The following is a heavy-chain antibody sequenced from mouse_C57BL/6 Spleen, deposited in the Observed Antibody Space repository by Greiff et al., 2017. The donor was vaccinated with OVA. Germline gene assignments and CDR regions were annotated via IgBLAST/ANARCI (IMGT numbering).Heavy chain of an antibody. V-gene: IGHV5-17*01. CDR1: GFTFSDYG. Sequence: EVQRVESGGGLVKPGGSLKLSCAASGFTFSDYGMHWVRQAPEKGLEWVAYISRGSSTIYSSDTVKGRFTITRDNAKNTLFLQMTSLRSEDTAMYYCARGGYGSSHWYFDVWGTGTTVTVSS. D-gene: IGHD1-1*01. CDR3: ARGGYGSSHWYFDV. J-gene: IGHJ1*03. CDR2: ISRGSSTI.